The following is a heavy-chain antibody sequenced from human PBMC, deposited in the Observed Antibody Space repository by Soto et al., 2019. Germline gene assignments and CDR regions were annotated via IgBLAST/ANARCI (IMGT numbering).Heavy chain of an antibody. CDR1: GGSVSSGSYY. CDR2: IYYSGST. J-gene: IGHJ4*02. V-gene: IGHV4-61*01. D-gene: IGHD3-10*01. Sequence: SETQSLTCTVSGGSVSSGSYYWSWIRQPPGKGLEWIGYIYYSGSTNYNPSLKSRVTISVDTSKNQFSLKLSSVTAADTAVYYCARDRGGSGSYYYRFDYWGQGTLVTVSS. CDR3: ARDRGGSGSYYYRFDY.